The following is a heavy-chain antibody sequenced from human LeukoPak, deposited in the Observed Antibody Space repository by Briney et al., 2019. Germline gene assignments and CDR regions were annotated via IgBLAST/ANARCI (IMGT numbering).Heavy chain of an antibody. CDR3: AREAYYYDSSGYYYTFDY. D-gene: IGHD3-22*01. CDR1: GGAISSGDYY. Sequence: PSQTLSLTCTVSGGAISSGDYYWSWIRQPPGKGLEWIGHIYYSGSTNYNPSLKSRVTISVDTSKNQFSLKLSSVTAADTAVYYCAREAYYYDSSGYYYTFDYWGQGTLVTVSS. V-gene: IGHV4-30-4*01. CDR2: IYYSGST. J-gene: IGHJ4*02.